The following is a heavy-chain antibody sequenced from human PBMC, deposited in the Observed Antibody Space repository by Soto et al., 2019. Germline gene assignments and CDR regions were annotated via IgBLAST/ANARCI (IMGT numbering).Heavy chain of an antibody. CDR1: GGSISSGDYY. V-gene: IGHV4-61*08. Sequence: PSETLSLTCTVSGGSISSGDYYWSWIRQPPGKRLEWIGYIYSNGGTSYNPALKSRVTISADTSTKQFSLRLSSVTAADTAVYYCVRQGIGALHGLVDVWGQGTTVTVSS. CDR3: VRQGIGALHGLVDV. CDR2: IYSNGGT. D-gene: IGHD1-26*01. J-gene: IGHJ6*02.